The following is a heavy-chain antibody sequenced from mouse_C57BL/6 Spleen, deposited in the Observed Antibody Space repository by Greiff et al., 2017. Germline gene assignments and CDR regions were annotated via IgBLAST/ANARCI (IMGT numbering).Heavy chain of an antibody. J-gene: IGHJ3*01. Sequence: VQLQQSGAELARPGASVKMSCKASGYTFTSYTMHWVKQRPGQGLEWIGYINPSSGYTKYNQKFKDKATLTADKSSSTAYMQLSSLTSEDSAVYYCAWIYYSNSFAYWGQGTLVTVSA. CDR3: AWIYYSNSFAY. CDR2: INPSSGYT. CDR1: GYTFTSYT. V-gene: IGHV1-4*01. D-gene: IGHD2-5*01.